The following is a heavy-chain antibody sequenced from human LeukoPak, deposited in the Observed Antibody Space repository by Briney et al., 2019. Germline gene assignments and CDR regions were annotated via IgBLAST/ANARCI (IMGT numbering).Heavy chain of an antibody. Sequence: SETLSLTCTVSGGSINSYYWSWIRQPPGKGLEWIGDIYYSGSTYYNPSLRSRVTISVDTSKNQFSLKLSSVTAADTAVYYCARSSEGRYHYDSSGFSYYYYYMDVWGKGTTVTISS. CDR1: GGSINSYY. J-gene: IGHJ6*03. CDR3: ARSSEGRYHYDSSGFSYYYYYMDV. D-gene: IGHD3-22*01. CDR2: IYYSGST. V-gene: IGHV4-59*01.